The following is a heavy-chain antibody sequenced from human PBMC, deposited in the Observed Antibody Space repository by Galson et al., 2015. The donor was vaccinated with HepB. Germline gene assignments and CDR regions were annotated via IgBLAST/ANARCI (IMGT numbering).Heavy chain of an antibody. CDR2: ITPIFGTA. V-gene: IGHV1-69*13. J-gene: IGHJ6*02. D-gene: IGHD5-18*01. CDR1: GGTFSSYA. Sequence: SVKVSCKASGGTFSSYAISWVRQAPGQGLEWMGGITPIFGTANYAQKFQGRVTITADESTSTAYMELSSLRSEDTAVYYCARPKGGYSYGYYYYYGMDVWGQGTTVTVSS. CDR3: ARPKGGYSYGYYYYYGMDV.